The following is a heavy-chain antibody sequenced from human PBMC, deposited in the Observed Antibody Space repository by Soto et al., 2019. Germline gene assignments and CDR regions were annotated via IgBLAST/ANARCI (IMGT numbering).Heavy chain of an antibody. Sequence: ASVKVSCKASGYTFTSYYMHWVRQAPGQGLEWMGIINPSGGGTTYAQKFQGRVTMTRDTSISTAYMEVSSVKSDDTAMYYCARDGNFAFRGYSFAFDLWGQGTLVTVSS. V-gene: IGHV1-2*02. CDR1: GYTFTSYY. J-gene: IGHJ4*02. CDR3: ARDGNFAFRGYSFAFDL. CDR2: INPSGGGT. D-gene: IGHD5-18*01.